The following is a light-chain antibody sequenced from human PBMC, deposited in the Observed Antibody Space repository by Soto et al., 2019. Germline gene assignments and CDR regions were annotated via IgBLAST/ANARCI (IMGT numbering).Light chain of an antibody. J-gene: IGKJ5*01. CDR2: GTS. CDR1: QSVSSSS. V-gene: IGKV3-20*01. CDR3: QRYGSSPLIT. Sequence: ETVLTQSPGTLSLSPGERATLSCRASQSVSSSSLAWYQQRPGQAPRLLIYGTSSRATGIPDRFSGSGSGTDFTLTISRLEPEDFAVYFCQRYGSSPLITFGQGTRLGIK.